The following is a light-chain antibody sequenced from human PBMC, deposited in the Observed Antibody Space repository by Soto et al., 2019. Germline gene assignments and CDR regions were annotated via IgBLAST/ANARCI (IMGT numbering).Light chain of an antibody. CDR2: DVN. J-gene: IGLJ2*01. V-gene: IGLV2-8*01. Sequence: QSALTQPASVSGSPGQSITISCTGTSRVVGDYKYVSWHQQRPGKAPQLIIYDVNKRPSGVPDRFSGSKSGNTASLTVSGLQAEDEADYFCNSYGGTNNYVVFGGGTKLTVL. CDR3: NSYGGTNNYVV. CDR1: SRVVGDYKY.